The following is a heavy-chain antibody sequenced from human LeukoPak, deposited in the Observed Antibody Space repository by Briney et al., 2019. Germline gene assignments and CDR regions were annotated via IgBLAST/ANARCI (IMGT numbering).Heavy chain of an antibody. CDR3: AGDYSNYGDFDY. J-gene: IGHJ4*02. CDR2: INSDGSSI. V-gene: IGHV3-74*01. Sequence: GGSLRLSCAASGFTFSSYWMHWVRQAPGKGLVWVSRINSDGSSISYADSVKGRFTISRDNAKNTLYLQMNSLRAEDTAVYYCAGDYSNYGDFDYWGQGTLVTVSS. D-gene: IGHD4-11*01. CDR1: GFTFSSYW.